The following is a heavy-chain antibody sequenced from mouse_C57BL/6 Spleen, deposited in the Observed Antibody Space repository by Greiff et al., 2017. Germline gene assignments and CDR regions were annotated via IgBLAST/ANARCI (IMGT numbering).Heavy chain of an antibody. J-gene: IGHJ4*01. Sequence: QVQLQQPGAELVKPGASVKLSCKASGYTFTSYWMHWVKQRPGQGLEWIGMIHPNSGSTNYNEKFKSKATLTVDKSSSTAYMQPSSLTSEDSAVYYCARQGLRRGYYAMDYWGQGTSVTVSS. CDR3: ARQGLRRGYYAMDY. CDR1: GYTFTSYW. D-gene: IGHD2-4*01. CDR2: IHPNSGST. V-gene: IGHV1-64*01.